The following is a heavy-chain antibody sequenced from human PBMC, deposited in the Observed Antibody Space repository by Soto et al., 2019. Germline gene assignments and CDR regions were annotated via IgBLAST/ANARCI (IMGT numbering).Heavy chain of an antibody. CDR3: ARAAMGGSSWPFDY. D-gene: IGHD6-13*01. V-gene: IGHV4-4*02. CDR1: GGSISSSNW. CDR2: IYHSGST. Sequence: QVQLQESGPGLVKPSGTLSLTCAVSGGSISSSNWWSWVRQPPGKGLEWIGEIYHSGSTNDNPSLKRRVATAVDKSRNQFSLKLSSVTAADAAVYYCARAAMGGSSWPFDYWGQGTLVTVSS. J-gene: IGHJ4*02.